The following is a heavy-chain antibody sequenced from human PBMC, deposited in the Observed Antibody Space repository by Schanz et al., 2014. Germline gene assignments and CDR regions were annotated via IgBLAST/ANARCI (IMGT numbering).Heavy chain of an antibody. Sequence: VHLVESGGGLVQPGESLRLSCAASGFTFTTYAMTWVRQAPGKGLEWVSHISPTGSSTFYADSVKGRFTISRDNSKNTMYLQMNSLRGEDTAVYVCARDERDSSLGFLGYWGQGTLVTVSS. CDR2: ISPTGSST. CDR3: ARDERDSSLGFLGY. V-gene: IGHV3-23*04. D-gene: IGHD3-10*01. CDR1: GFTFTTYA. J-gene: IGHJ4*02.